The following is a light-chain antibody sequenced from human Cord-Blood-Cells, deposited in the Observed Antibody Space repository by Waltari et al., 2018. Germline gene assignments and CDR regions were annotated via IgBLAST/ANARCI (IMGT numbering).Light chain of an antibody. Sequence: QSVLTQPPSASGTPGQRVTISCSGSSSNHGSNYVYWYQKLPGTAPKLIIYRNNQRPSGVPDRFSGSKSGTSSSLAISGLRSEDDADYYCAAWDDSLSGWVFGGGTKLTVL. CDR3: AAWDDSLSGWV. CDR1: SSNHGSNY. V-gene: IGLV1-47*01. J-gene: IGLJ3*02. CDR2: RNN.